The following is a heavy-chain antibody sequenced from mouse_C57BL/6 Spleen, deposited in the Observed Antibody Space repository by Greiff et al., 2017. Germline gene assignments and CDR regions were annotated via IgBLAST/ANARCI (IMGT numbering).Heavy chain of an antibody. Sequence: DVKLQESGPGLVKPSQSLSLTCSVTGYSITSGYYWNWIRQLPGNNLAWMGYISYDGSNNYNPSLKNRISITRDTSKNQFFLKLNSVTTEDTATYYCARVYGSSYVYAMDYWGQGTSVTVSS. CDR2: ISYDGSN. J-gene: IGHJ4*01. D-gene: IGHD1-1*01. CDR1: GYSITSGYY. V-gene: IGHV3-6*01. CDR3: ARVYGSSYVYAMDY.